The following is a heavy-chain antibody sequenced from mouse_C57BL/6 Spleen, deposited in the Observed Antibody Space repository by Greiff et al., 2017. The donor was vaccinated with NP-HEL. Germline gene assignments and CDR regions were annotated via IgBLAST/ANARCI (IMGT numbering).Heavy chain of an antibody. V-gene: IGHV5-9*01. CDR2: ISGGGGNT. D-gene: IGHD1-1*01. CDR1: GFTFSSYT. J-gene: IGHJ1*03. Sequence: EVKVVESGGGLVKPGGSLKLSCAASGFTFSSYTMSWVRQTPEKRLEWVATISGGGGNTYYPDSVKGRFTISRDNAKNTLYLQMSSLRSEDTALYYCARQGSRYWYFDVWGTGTTVTVSS. CDR3: ARQGSRYWYFDV.